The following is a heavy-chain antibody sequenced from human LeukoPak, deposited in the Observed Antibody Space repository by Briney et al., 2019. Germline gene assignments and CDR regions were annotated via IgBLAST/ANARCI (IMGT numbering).Heavy chain of an antibody. Sequence: PGGSLRLSCAASGFTFSNYAMPWVRQAPGKGLEWVAVISYDGSNKYYADSVKGRFTISRDNSKNTLYLQMNSLRAEDTAVYYCAKDDPYSSGWYFDYWGQGTLVTVSS. V-gene: IGHV3-30-3*01. CDR3: AKDDPYSSGWYFDY. D-gene: IGHD6-19*01. CDR1: GFTFSNYA. J-gene: IGHJ4*02. CDR2: ISYDGSNK.